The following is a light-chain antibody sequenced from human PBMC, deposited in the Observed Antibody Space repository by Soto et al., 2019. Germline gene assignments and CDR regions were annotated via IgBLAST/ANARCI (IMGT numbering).Light chain of an antibody. Sequence: DIQMTQSPSTLSASVGDRLTITCRASQSVSTSLAWYQQKPGIAPKLLIYRASSVENGVPSRFSGSGSGTEFTLTITSLQPDDFAPYYGQQYNSYRTFGQGTKV. CDR3: QQYNSYRT. V-gene: IGKV1-5*03. CDR2: RAS. CDR1: QSVSTS. J-gene: IGKJ1*01.